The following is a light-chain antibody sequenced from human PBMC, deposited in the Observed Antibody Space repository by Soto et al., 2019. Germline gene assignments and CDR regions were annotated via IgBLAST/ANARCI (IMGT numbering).Light chain of an antibody. CDR1: QSVRSGY. V-gene: IGKV3-20*01. J-gene: IGKJ4*01. CDR2: GAS. Sequence: EIVLTQSPGTLSLSPGERATLSCRASQSVRSGYFAWYQQKPGQAPRLLIVGASSRATGIPDRFSGGGSGTDFTLTISRLEPEDCALYYYHQYGNSPFTFVGGITVEIK. CDR3: HQYGNSPFT.